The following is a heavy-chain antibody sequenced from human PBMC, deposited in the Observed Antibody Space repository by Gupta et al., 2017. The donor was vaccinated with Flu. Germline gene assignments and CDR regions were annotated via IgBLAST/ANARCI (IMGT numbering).Heavy chain of an antibody. V-gene: IGHV4-39*01. Sequence: GKGLEWIGSIYYSGSTYYNPSLKSRVTISVDTSKNQFSLKLSSVTAADTAVYYCARYRITMIVVVPAYYFDYWGQGTLVTVSS. CDR3: ARYRITMIVVVPAYYFDY. CDR2: IYYSGST. D-gene: IGHD3-22*01. J-gene: IGHJ4*02.